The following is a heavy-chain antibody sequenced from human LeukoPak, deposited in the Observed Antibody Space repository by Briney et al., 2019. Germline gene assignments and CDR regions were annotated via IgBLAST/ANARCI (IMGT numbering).Heavy chain of an antibody. V-gene: IGHV1-18*01. CDR2: ISAYNGNT. CDR3: ARDGDIVVVVAATQPLLVGMDV. J-gene: IGHJ6*02. CDR1: GYTFTSYG. D-gene: IGHD2-15*01. Sequence: GASVKVSCKASGYTFTSYGISWVRQAPGQGLEWMGWISAYNGNTNYAQKLQGGVTMTTDTSTTTAYMELRSLRSDDTAVYYCARDGDIVVVVAATQPLLVGMDVWGQGTTVTVSS.